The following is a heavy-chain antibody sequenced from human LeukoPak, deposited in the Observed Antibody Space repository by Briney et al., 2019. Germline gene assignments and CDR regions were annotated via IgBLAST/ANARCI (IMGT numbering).Heavy chain of an antibody. CDR2: IYTSGST. CDR1: GGSISSYY. CDR3: ARENSGSYREFDY. J-gene: IGHJ4*02. V-gene: IGHV4-4*07. D-gene: IGHD1-26*01. Sequence: SETLSLTCTVSGGSISSYYWSWIRQPTGKGPEWIGRIYTSGSTNYNASLKSRVNMSVDTSKNQFSLKLSSVTAADTAVFYCARENSGSYREFDYWGQGTLVTVSS.